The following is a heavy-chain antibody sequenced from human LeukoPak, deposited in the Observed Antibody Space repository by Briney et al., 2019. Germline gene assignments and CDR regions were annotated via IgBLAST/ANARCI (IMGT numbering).Heavy chain of an antibody. D-gene: IGHD2-8*02. Sequence: PGGSLRFSCAASGFTFSSYAMSWVRQAPGKGLEWVSAISGSGGSTYYADSVKGRFTISRDNSKNTLYLQMNSLRAEDTAVYYCAKDSGGGVYYFDYWGQGTLVTVSS. V-gene: IGHV3-23*01. CDR1: GFTFSSYA. J-gene: IGHJ4*02. CDR2: ISGSGGST. CDR3: AKDSGGGVYYFDY.